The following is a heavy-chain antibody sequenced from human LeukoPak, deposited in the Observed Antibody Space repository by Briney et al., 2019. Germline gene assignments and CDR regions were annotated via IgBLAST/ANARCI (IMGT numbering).Heavy chain of an antibody. J-gene: IGHJ3*02. D-gene: IGHD3-22*01. CDR1: GGSISSGGYS. CDR2: IYHSGST. Sequence: SETLSLTCTVSGGSISSGGYSWSWIRQPPGKGLEWIGYIYHSGSTYYNPSLKSRVTISVDRSKNQFSLKLSSVTAADTAVYYCARVPYYYDSSGSLFFDIWGQGTMVTVSS. CDR3: ARVPYYYDSSGSLFFDI. V-gene: IGHV4-30-2*01.